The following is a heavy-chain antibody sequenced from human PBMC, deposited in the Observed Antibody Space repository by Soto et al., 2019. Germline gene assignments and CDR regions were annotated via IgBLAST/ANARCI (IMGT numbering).Heavy chain of an antibody. CDR3: VSQRTTVPTQAYFDY. CDR2: VYS. Sequence: PSETLSLTCTVSGSSISSSGYYWGWIRQPPGRGLEWIGSVYSKSSVKSRVTISVDTSKNRFSLSLNSVTASDTAVYFCVSQRTTVPTQAYFDYWGPGALVTVSS. V-gene: IGHV4-39*01. J-gene: IGHJ4*02. D-gene: IGHD4-17*01. CDR1: GSSISSSGYY.